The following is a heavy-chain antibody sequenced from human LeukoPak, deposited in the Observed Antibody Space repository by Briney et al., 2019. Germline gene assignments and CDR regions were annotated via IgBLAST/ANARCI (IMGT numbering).Heavy chain of an antibody. V-gene: IGHV3-30-3*01. CDR1: GFTFSSYA. D-gene: IGHD3-3*01. CDR2: ISYDGSNK. Sequence: GGSLRLSCAASGFTFSSYAMHWVRQAPGKGLEWVAVISYDGSNKYYADSVKGRFTISRDDSKNTLYLQMNSLRAEDTAVYYCAREADFWSGYYNYFDYWGQGTLVTVSS. CDR3: AREADFWSGYYNYFDY. J-gene: IGHJ4*02.